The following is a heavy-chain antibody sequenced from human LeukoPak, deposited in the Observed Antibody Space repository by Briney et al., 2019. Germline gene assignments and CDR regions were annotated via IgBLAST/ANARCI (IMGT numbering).Heavy chain of an antibody. Sequence: GGSLRLSCAASGFTFSSYWMSWVRQAPGKGLEWVANIKQDGSEKYYVDSVKGRFTISRDNAKNSLYLQMNSLRAEDTALYYCARDADGRVYGGLDYWGQGTLVTVSS. D-gene: IGHD4-23*01. CDR3: ARDADGRVYGGLDY. CDR2: IKQDGSEK. CDR1: GFTFSSYW. V-gene: IGHV3-7*03. J-gene: IGHJ4*02.